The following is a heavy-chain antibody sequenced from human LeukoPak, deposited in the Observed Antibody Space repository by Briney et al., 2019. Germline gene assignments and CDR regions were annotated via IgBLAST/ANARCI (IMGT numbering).Heavy chain of an antibody. Sequence: SETLSLTCTVSGGSISSSSYYWGWIRQPPGKGLEWIGSIYYSGSTYYNPSLKSRVTISVDTSKNQFSLKLSSVTAADTAVYYCASSIGYCSGGSCYQTLFDYWGQGTLVTVSS. J-gene: IGHJ4*02. V-gene: IGHV4-39*07. CDR3: ASSIGYCSGGSCYQTLFDY. CDR1: GGSISSSSYY. CDR2: IYYSGST. D-gene: IGHD2-15*01.